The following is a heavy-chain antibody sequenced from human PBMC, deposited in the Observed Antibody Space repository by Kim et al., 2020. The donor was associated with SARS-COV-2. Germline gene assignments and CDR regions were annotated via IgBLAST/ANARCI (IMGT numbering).Heavy chain of an antibody. CDR1: GITFSNYW. J-gene: IGHJ6*02. Sequence: GGSLRVSCAASGITFSNYWMSWVRQGPGKGLEWVANIKQDGGEKYYVDSVKGRFTIFRDNAKNSLFLQMNNLRAEDTAVYYCARSHFGSRTSYGMDIWGQGTTVTVSS. V-gene: IGHV3-7*03. CDR2: IKQDGGEK. CDR3: ARSHFGSRTSYGMDI. D-gene: IGHD3-10*01.